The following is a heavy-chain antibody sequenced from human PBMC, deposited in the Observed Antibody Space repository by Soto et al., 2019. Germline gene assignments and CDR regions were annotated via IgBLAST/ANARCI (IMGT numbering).Heavy chain of an antibody. CDR1: GFTFRSYA. Sequence: SLRLCYAASGFTFRSYAMSWVRQAPGKVLECVSAISGSGGSTYYADFVKGRFTISRYSSKNTVYLQMYGLRAEDAAGYYCAKDGCGDYVRYFDYGGQGTLVTVSS. D-gene: IGHD4-17*01. V-gene: IGHV3-23*01. CDR3: AKDGCGDYVRYFDY. CDR2: ISGSGGST. J-gene: IGHJ4*02.